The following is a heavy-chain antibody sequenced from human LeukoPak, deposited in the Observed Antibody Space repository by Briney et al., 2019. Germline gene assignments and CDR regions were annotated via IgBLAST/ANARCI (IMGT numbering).Heavy chain of an antibody. V-gene: IGHV5-51*01. CDR3: ARHGSRDDYYDSSGYDW. Sequence: GESLKISCKGSGYSFTNYWIGWVRQMPGKGLEWMGIIYPGDSDTRYSPSFQGQVTISADKSISTAYLQWSSLKASDTAMYYCARHGSRDDYYDSSGYDWWGQGTLVTVSS. CDR2: IYPGDSDT. J-gene: IGHJ4*02. D-gene: IGHD3-22*01. CDR1: GYSFTNYW.